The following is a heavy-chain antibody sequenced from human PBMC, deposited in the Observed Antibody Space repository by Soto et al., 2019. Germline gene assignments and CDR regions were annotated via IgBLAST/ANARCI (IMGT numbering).Heavy chain of an antibody. J-gene: IGHJ6*02. V-gene: IGHV1-69*01. D-gene: IGHD2-2*01. CDR2: IIPIFGTA. CDR1: GGTFSSYA. CDR3: ARGRDIVVVPAHRTFYYGMDV. Sequence: QVQLVQSGAKVKKPGSSVKVSCKASGGTFSSYAISWVRQAPGQGLEWMGGIIPIFGTANYAQKFQGRVTITADESTSTAYMELSSLRSEDTAVYYCARGRDIVVVPAHRTFYYGMDVWGQGTTVTVSS.